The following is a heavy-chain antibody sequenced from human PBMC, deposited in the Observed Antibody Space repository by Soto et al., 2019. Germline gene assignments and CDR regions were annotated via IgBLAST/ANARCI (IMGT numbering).Heavy chain of an antibody. J-gene: IGHJ5*02. CDR2: IYYSGST. CDR3: ARVGAVEMATINWFDP. Sequence: PSETLSLTCTVSGGSISSYYWSWIRQPPGKGLEWIGYIYYSGSTNYNPSLKSRVTISVDTSKNQFSLKLSSVTAAGTAVYYCARVGAVEMATINWFDPWGQGTLVTVSS. CDR1: GGSISSYY. V-gene: IGHV4-59*01. D-gene: IGHD5-12*01.